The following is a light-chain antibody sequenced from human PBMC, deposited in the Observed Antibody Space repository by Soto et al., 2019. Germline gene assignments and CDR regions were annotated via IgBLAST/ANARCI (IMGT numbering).Light chain of an antibody. CDR1: RSDVGGYNY. V-gene: IGLV2-14*01. J-gene: IGLJ3*02. Sequence: QSALTQPASVSGSPGQSITISCTGTRSDVGGYNYVSWYQQHPGKAPKLMIYDVSHRPSGVSNRFSGSKSGNTASLTISGLQAEDEADYYCSSYTSSSTRVFGGGTKVTVL. CDR3: SSYTSSSTRV. CDR2: DVS.